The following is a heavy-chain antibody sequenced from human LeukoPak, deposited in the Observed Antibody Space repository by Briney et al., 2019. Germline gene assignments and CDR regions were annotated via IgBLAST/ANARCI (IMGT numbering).Heavy chain of an antibody. CDR1: GGTFSTYS. D-gene: IGHD4-23*01. J-gene: IGHJ4*02. V-gene: IGHV3-30*02. CDR2: RRYYCSDR. Sequence: GGSLRLSCTASGGTFSTYSMHWVRQAQRQGLGLVSFRRYYCSDRYYVDSVKNRFTVSRDNYKNTLSLQMSSLRPEDTAVYYCARDQGLPYGGKSFPFYWGQGTLVTVSS. CDR3: ARDQGLPYGGKSFPFY.